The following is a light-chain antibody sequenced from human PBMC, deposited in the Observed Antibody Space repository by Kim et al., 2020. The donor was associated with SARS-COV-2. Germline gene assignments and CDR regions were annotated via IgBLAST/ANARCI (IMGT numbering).Light chain of an antibody. V-gene: IGLV2-14*03. CDR3: TSYTGAGTVV. Sequence: GQSITISCTGTSSLVGDYNYVSWYQQHPDKAPKLIIYDVSDRPSGVSTHFSGSKSGNTASLTISGLQAADEADYYCTSYTGAGTVVFGGGTKLTVL. J-gene: IGLJ2*01. CDR2: DVS. CDR1: SSLVGDYNY.